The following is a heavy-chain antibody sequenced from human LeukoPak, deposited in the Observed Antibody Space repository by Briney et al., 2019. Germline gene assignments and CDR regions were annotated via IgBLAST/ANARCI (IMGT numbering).Heavy chain of an antibody. D-gene: IGHD3-3*01. CDR1: GFTFKSYT. CDR3: AKNYDFWSASGFDY. Sequence: GGSLRLSCAASGFTFKSYTMNWVRQAPGKGLEWVSSISSNSGVIHYADSVKGRFTISRGNAKNSLSLQMMSLRAEDTAVYYCAKNYDFWSASGFDYWGQGTLVTVSS. J-gene: IGHJ4*02. CDR2: ISSNSGVI. V-gene: IGHV3-48*01.